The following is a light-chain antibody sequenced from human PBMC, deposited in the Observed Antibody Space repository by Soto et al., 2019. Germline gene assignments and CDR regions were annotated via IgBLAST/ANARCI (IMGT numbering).Light chain of an antibody. V-gene: IGLV1-40*01. CDR2: VNT. CDR3: ISYTSSSTWV. Sequence: QSVLTQPPSVSGAPGQRVTFSCTGSDSNIGAGYSVNWYQQIPGTAPKLLVYVNTNRPSGVPDRFSGSTSGTIASLAISGLQAEDESDYYCISYTSSSTWVFGGWTKVTVL. J-gene: IGLJ3*02. CDR1: DSNIGAGYS.